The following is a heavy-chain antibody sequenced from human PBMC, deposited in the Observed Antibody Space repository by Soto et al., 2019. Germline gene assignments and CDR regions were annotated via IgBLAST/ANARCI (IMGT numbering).Heavy chain of an antibody. Sequence: GASVKVSCKASGFTFSGSAVQWVRQGRGQRPEWIGWIVVGNGNRNYAEQFQGRVTMTRDMSITTVYMELNNLSPDDTAVYYCGRGRSGQIVVFYWGQGTPVTVSS. V-gene: IGHV1-58*01. CDR2: IVVGNGNR. D-gene: IGHD5-12*01. CDR1: GFTFSGSA. J-gene: IGHJ4*02. CDR3: GRGRSGQIVVFY.